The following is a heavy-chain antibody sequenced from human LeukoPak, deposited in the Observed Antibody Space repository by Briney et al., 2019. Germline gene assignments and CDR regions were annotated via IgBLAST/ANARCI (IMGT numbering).Heavy chain of an antibody. CDR1: GFTFSSYG. CDR3: AKDAIDITQGNGMDV. J-gene: IGHJ6*02. D-gene: IGHD3-3*01. CDR2: ISYDGSNK. Sequence: GGSLRLSCAASGFTFSSYGMHWVRQAPGKGLEGVAVISYDGSNKYYADSVKGRFTISRDNSKNTLYLQMNSLRAEDTAVYYCAKDAIDITQGNGMDVWGQGTTVTVSS. V-gene: IGHV3-30*18.